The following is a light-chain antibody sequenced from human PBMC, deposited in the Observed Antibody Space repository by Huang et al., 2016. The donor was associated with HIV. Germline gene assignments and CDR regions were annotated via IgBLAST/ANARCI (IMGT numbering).Light chain of an antibody. V-gene: IGKV3-15*01. Sequence: EIVMTQSPATLSLSPGERATLSCRASQSVSSNLAWYQHKPGQAPRLLIYGASTRASGIPARFSDSGSGTEFTLTISSLQSVDFAVYYCQQYHNWPPLTFGQGTKLEIK. CDR2: GAS. J-gene: IGKJ2*01. CDR1: QSVSSN. CDR3: QQYHNWPPLT.